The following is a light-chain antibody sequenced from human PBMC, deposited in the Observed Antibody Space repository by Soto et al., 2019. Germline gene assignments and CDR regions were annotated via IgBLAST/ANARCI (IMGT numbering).Light chain of an antibody. V-gene: IGLV2-14*01. CDR2: DVT. CDR1: SSDVGGYNS. Sequence: QSVLTQPASVSGSPGQSITISCTGTSSDVGGYNSVSWYRQYPGKAPKLIIFDVTDRPSGISTRFSGSKSGNTASLPISGLQAEDEAVFYCTSYTSSSTTVFGTGTKVTVL. CDR3: TSYTSSSTTV. J-gene: IGLJ1*01.